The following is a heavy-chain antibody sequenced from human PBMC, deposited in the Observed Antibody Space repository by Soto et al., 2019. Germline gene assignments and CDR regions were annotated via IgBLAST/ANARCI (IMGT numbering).Heavy chain of an antibody. J-gene: IGHJ4*02. CDR3: AKVISPEGGNYFDH. D-gene: IGHD3-3*02. CDR2: ISNSFSDGNT. CDR1: GFTFSNYA. Sequence: EVQLLESGGGLVQPGGSLRLSCAASGFTFSNYAMDWVRQAPGKGLEWVSAISNSFSDGNTHYADSGKGRLTISRDNNKNTLFLEINSRRAEDTAVYYCAKVISPEGGNYFDHWGQGTLVTVSS. V-gene: IGHV3-23*01.